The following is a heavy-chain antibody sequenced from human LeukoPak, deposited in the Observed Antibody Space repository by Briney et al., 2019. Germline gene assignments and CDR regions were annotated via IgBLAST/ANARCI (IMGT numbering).Heavy chain of an antibody. Sequence: ASVKVSCKASGCTFTGYYMHWVRQAPGQGLEWMGWMDPDGGGTNYAQMFQGRVTMTRDTSINTAYMELSSLRSDDTAIYYCARVSGRSGPFEYWGQGTLVTVSS. CDR2: MDPDGGGT. CDR3: ARVSGRSGPFEY. D-gene: IGHD4-17*01. CDR1: GCTFTGYY. V-gene: IGHV1-2*02. J-gene: IGHJ4*02.